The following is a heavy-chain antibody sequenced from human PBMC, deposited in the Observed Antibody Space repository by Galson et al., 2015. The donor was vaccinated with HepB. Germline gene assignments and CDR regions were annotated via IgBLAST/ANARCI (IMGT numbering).Heavy chain of an antibody. V-gene: IGHV1-58*01. CDR2: IVVGSGDT. Sequence: SVKVSCKASGFTFTSSAVQWVRQARGQRLEWIGWIVVGSGDTNYAQKFQERVTITRDMSTSTAYMELSSLRSEDTAVYYCAAGKQLVRGNDYWGQGTLVTVSS. CDR3: AAGKQLVRGNDY. D-gene: IGHD6-13*01. J-gene: IGHJ4*02. CDR1: GFTFTSSA.